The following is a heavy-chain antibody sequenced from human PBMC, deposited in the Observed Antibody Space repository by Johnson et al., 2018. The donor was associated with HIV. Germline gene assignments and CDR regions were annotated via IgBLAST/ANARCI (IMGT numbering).Heavy chain of an antibody. CDR2: IWYDGTNK. CDR3: ARDSTPWGGELVVYACDL. V-gene: IGHV3-33*01. D-gene: IGHD4-17*01. CDR1: GFTFSNYG. J-gene: IGHJ3*01. Sequence: QVQLVESGGGVVQPGRSLRLSCAASGFTFSNYGMHWVRQAPGKGLEWVAFIWYDGTNKYYADSVKGRFTISRDNSKNTLDLQMNSLKAEDTGVYYCARDSTPWGGELVVYACDLWGRGTLVTVSS.